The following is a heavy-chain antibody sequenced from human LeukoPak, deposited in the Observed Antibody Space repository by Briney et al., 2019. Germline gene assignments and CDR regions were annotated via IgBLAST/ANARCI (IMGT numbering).Heavy chain of an antibody. CDR1: EFRFGDFA. Sequence: GGSLRLSCTASEFRFGDFAMHWVRQAPGKGLEWVSSVGSDNKPHYSESVKGRFAISRDNSKSMLFLQLNSLRAEDTALYYCARDLHYYVAMGVWGQGTTVTVSS. J-gene: IGHJ6*02. D-gene: IGHD3-10*02. CDR3: ARDLHYYVAMGV. CDR2: VGSDNKP. V-gene: IGHV3-23*01.